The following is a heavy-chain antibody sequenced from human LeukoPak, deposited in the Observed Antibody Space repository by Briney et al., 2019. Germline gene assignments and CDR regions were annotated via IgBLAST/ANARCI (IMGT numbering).Heavy chain of an antibody. V-gene: IGHV4-39*01. CDR1: GASISGSGYY. D-gene: IGHD1-26*01. J-gene: IGHJ4*02. CDR2: IYSSGST. CDR3: AKSGGYGLIDY. Sequence: SETLSLTCTVSGASISGSGYYWGWIRQPPGKGLEWIGSIYSSGSTYYSASLQSRVTISIETSKNQISLRLNSVTAADTAMYYCAKSGGYGLIDYWGQGTLVTVSS.